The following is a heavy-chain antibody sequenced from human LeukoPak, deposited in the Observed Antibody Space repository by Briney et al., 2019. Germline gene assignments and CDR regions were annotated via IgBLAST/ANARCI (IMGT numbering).Heavy chain of an antibody. Sequence: ASVKVSCKASGYTFTGYYMHWVRQAPGQGLEWMGWINPNSGGTNYAQKFQGRVTMTRDTSISTAYMELSRLRSDDTAVYYCASDIYCSSTSCYTYWGQGTLVTVSS. D-gene: IGHD2-2*02. V-gene: IGHV1-2*02. CDR3: ASDIYCSSTSCYTY. CDR2: INPNSGGT. J-gene: IGHJ4*02. CDR1: GYTFTGYY.